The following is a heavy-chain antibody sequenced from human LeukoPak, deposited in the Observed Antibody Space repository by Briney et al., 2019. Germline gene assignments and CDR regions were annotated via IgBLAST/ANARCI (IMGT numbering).Heavy chain of an antibody. V-gene: IGHV5-10-1*01. CDR2: IDPSDSYN. CDR3: ARQVTYDGFDI. J-gene: IGHJ3*02. CDR1: GYSITSYW. D-gene: IGHD2-21*02. Sequence: GESLKISCKGSGYSITSYWTTWVRQMAGKGLEWMGRIDPSDSYNNYSPSFQGHVTISADKSISTAYLQWSSLKASDTAMYYCARQVTYDGFDIWGQGTMVTVSS.